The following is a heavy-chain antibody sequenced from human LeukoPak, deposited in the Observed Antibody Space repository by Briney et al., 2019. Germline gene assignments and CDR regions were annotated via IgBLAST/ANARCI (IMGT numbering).Heavy chain of an antibody. CDR2: IRSDGGDK. D-gene: IGHD2-21*01. CDR3: AKDDCSGDCYVVVH. CDR1: GVSFSNSG. V-gene: IGHV3-30*02. Sequence: GGSLRLSCAASGVSFSNSGIHWVRQAPGKGLEWVAFIRSDGGDKYFADSVKGRSTISRDNSKNTVNLQMNGLRGDDTAVYYCAKDDCSGDCYVVVHWGQGALVIVSS. J-gene: IGHJ5*02.